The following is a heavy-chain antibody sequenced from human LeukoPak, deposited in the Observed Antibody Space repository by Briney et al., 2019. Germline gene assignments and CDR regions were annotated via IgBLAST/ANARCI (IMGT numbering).Heavy chain of an antibody. D-gene: IGHD3-10*01. Sequence: GGSLRLSCAASGFTFSTYGMHWLRQAPGKGPEAVALIRHDGSETYHAESVKGRFTNSRDDSNNDFYLQMNSLRADDTGVYYCAKANRDHLSHYYGVDVWGQGTTVVVSS. CDR2: IRHDGSET. V-gene: IGHV3-30*02. CDR3: AKANRDHLSHYYGVDV. CDR1: GFTFSTYG. J-gene: IGHJ6*02.